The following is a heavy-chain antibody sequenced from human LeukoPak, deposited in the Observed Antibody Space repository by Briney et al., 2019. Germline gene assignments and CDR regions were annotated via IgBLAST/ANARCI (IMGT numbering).Heavy chain of an antibody. V-gene: IGHV1-69*05. Sequence: GSSVKVSCKASGGTFSSYAISWVRQAPGQGLEWMGGIIPIFGTANYAQKFQGRVTITTDESTSTAYMELSSLRSEDTAVYYCARVDDFLANYYYMDVWGKGTTVTVSS. CDR3: ARVDDFLANYYYMDV. D-gene: IGHD3-3*01. CDR2: IIPIFGTA. CDR1: GGTFSSYA. J-gene: IGHJ6*03.